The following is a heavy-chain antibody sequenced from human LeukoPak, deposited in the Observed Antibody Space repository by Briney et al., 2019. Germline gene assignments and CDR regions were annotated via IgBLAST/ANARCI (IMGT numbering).Heavy chain of an antibody. V-gene: IGHV4-34*01. CDR1: GGSFSGYY. D-gene: IGHD3-10*01. CDR2: INHSGST. CDR3: ARGSGITKVRGVIINWFDP. Sequence: SETLSLTCAVSGGSFSGYYWSWIRQPPGKGLEWIGEINHSGSTNYNPSLKSRVTISVDTSKNQFSLKLSSVTAADTAVYYCARGSGITKVRGVIINWFDPWGQGTLVTVSS. J-gene: IGHJ5*02.